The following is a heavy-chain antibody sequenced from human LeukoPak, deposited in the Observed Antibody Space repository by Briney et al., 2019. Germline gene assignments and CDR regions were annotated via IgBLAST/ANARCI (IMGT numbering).Heavy chain of an antibody. V-gene: IGHV3-43*02. J-gene: IGHJ4*02. CDR1: GFTFDDYA. Sequence: PGGSLRLSCAASGFTFDDYAMHWVRQAPGKGLEWVSLISGDGGSTYYADSVKGRFTISRDNAKNTLYLQMNSLRVEDTAVYYCARINGPMVFDYWGQGTLVTVSS. CDR3: ARINGPMVFDY. CDR2: ISGDGGST. D-gene: IGHD3-10*01.